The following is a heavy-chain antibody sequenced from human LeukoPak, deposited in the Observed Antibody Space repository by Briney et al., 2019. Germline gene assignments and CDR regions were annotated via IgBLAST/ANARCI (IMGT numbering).Heavy chain of an antibody. CDR1: GGSISSYY. J-gene: IGHJ4*02. CDR2: IYYSGST. Sequence: SETLSLTCTVSGGSISSYYWSWIRQPPGKGLEWIGYIYYSGSTNYNPSLKSRVTISVDTSKNQFSLKLSSVTAADTAVYYCARGTGGCSGGSCHRIGDFDYRGQGTLVTVSS. CDR3: ARGTGGCSGGSCHRIGDFDY. V-gene: IGHV4-59*01. D-gene: IGHD2-15*01.